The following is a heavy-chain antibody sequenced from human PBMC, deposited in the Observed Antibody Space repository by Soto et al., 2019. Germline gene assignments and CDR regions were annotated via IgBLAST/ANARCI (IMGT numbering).Heavy chain of an antibody. Sequence: SETLRLTWVLYPGSSSGYHWSWTRQPPGKGLEWIGEINHSGGTNYSPSLKSRVTISVNTSKNQFSLKLSSVTAADTALYYCPGYGEGATYHDAFDIWGQGTLVSVSS. CDR3: PGYGEGATYHDAFDI. V-gene: IGHV4-34*01. J-gene: IGHJ3*02. CDR1: PGSSSGYH. D-gene: IGHD1-26*01. CDR2: INHSGGT.